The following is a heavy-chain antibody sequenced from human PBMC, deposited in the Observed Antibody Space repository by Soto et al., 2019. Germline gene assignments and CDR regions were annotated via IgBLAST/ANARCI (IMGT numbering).Heavy chain of an antibody. CDR3: AKSEAYNWNDG. Sequence: SETLSLTCAVSSGSISSSNWWSWVRQPPGKGLEWIGEIYHSGSTNYNPSLKSRVTMSVDKSKNQFSLKLGSVTAADTAVYYCAKSEAYNWNDGWGQGTLVTVSS. CDR1: SGSISSSNW. CDR2: IYHSGST. V-gene: IGHV4-4*02. J-gene: IGHJ5*02.